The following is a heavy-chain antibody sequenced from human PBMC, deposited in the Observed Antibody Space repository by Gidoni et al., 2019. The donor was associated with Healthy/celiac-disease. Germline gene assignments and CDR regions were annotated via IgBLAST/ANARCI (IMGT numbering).Heavy chain of an antibody. Sequence: GKGLEWVAVISYDGSNKYYADSVKGRFTISRDNSKNTLYLQMNSLRAEDTAVYYCATRYLHYYDSSGLYWGQGTLVTVSS. J-gene: IGHJ4*02. V-gene: IGHV3-30*03. CDR3: ATRYLHYYDSSGLY. D-gene: IGHD3-22*01. CDR2: ISYDGSNK.